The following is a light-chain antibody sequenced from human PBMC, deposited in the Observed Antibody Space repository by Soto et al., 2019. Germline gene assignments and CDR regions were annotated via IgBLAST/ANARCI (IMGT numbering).Light chain of an antibody. CDR2: DVT. CDR3: SSYTRSSTYV. V-gene: IGLV2-14*01. J-gene: IGLJ1*01. CDR1: SSDVGGYNY. Sequence: QSVLTQPASVSGSHGQSITISCTGTSSDVGGYNYVSWYQQHPGKAPKLMIYDVTNRPSGVSNRFSGSKSGNTASLTISGLQAEDEADYYCSSYTRSSTYVFGTGTKVTVL.